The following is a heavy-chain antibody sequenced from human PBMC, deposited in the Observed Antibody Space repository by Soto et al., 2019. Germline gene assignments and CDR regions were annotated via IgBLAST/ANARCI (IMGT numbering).Heavy chain of an antibody. CDR3: AKGGPYGHYLSDYFDY. Sequence: QVQLVESGGGVVQPGRSLRLSCAASGFTFNSYGMHWVRQAPGKGLEWVTVISYDGSNKYYEDSVKGRFTISRDNSKNTLYLQMNSLRAADTAVYYCAKGGPYGHYLSDYFDYWGQGSLVTVSS. J-gene: IGHJ4*02. D-gene: IGHD4-17*01. CDR2: ISYDGSNK. V-gene: IGHV3-30*18. CDR1: GFTFNSYG.